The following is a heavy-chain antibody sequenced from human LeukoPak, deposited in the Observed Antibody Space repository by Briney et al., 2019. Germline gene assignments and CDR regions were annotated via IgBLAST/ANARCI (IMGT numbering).Heavy chain of an antibody. CDR1: GGTFSRYA. J-gene: IGHJ6*03. V-gene: IGHV1-69*13. CDR3: ASSQSSIAARRDYYYYMDV. D-gene: IGHD6-6*01. Sequence: SVKVSCKASGGTFSRYAITWVRQAPGQGLEWMGGIIPIFGATNYAQKFQGRVTITADEYTSTVYMELSSLRSEDTAVYYCASSQSSIAARRDYYYYMDVWGKGTTVTVSS. CDR2: IIPIFGAT.